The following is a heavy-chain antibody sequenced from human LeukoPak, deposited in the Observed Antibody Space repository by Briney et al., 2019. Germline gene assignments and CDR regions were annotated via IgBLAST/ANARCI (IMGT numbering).Heavy chain of an antibody. CDR3: AKNVMVKRYIDY. CDR1: GFTFSNTW. V-gene: IGHV3-7*03. D-gene: IGHD5-18*01. CDR2: INQDSKTK. J-gene: IGHJ4*02. Sequence: GGSLRLSCATSGFTFSNTWMAWVRQAPGKGLEWVANINQDSKTKQYVDSVKGQFTISRDNAKNSLFLQMNSLRVEDTAIYYCAKNVMVKRYIDYWGQGTLVTVSS.